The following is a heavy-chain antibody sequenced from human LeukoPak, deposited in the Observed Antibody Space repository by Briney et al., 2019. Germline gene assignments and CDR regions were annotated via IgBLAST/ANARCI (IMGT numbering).Heavy chain of an antibody. V-gene: IGHV4-30-2*01. CDR1: GGSISSDGYS. Sequence: SQTLSLTCAVSGGSISSDGYSWSWIRQPPGKGLEWIGYIYHSGSTYYNPSLKSRVTISVDRSKNQFSLNLSSVTAADTAIYYCAWGYSGYGPFDYWGQGTLVTVSS. CDR3: AWGYSGYGPFDY. CDR2: IYHSGST. J-gene: IGHJ4*02. D-gene: IGHD5-12*01.